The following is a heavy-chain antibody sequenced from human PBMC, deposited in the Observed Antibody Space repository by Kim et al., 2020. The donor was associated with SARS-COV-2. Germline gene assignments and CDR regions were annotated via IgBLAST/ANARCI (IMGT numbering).Heavy chain of an antibody. J-gene: IGHJ5*02. CDR2: IRSKANSYAT. Sequence: GGSLRLSCAASGFTFSGSAMHWVRQASGKGLEWVGRIRSKANSYATAYAASVKGRFTISRDDSKNTAYLQMNSLKTEDTAVYYCTTLWFGELIDPWGQGTLVTVSS. V-gene: IGHV3-73*01. CDR3: TTLWFGELIDP. CDR1: GFTFSGSA. D-gene: IGHD3-10*01.